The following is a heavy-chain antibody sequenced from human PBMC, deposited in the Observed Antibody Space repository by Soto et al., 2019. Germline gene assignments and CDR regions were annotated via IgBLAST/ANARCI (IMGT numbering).Heavy chain of an antibody. J-gene: IGHJ3*02. D-gene: IGHD3-16*01. Sequence: SETLSLTCTVSGGSISSYYWSWIRQPPGKGLEWIGYIYYSGSTNYNPSLKSRVTISVDTSKNQFSLKLSSVTAADTAVYYCASFILGDMGYRKDAFDIWGQGTMVTVSS. CDR3: ASFILGDMGYRKDAFDI. V-gene: IGHV4-59*01. CDR2: IYYSGST. CDR1: GGSISSYY.